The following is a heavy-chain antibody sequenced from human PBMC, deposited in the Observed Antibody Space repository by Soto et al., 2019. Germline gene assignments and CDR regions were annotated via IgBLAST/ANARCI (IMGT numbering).Heavy chain of an antibody. J-gene: IGHJ3*02. CDR1: GFTFSSYG. Sequence: QVQLVESGGGVVQPGRSLRLSCAASGFTFSSYGMHWVRQAPGKGLEWVAVIWYDGSNKYYADSVKGRFTISRDNSKNTLYLQMNSLRAEDTAAYYCARGRDGYNLVGAFDIWGQGTMVTVSS. CDR3: ARGRDGYNLVGAFDI. D-gene: IGHD5-12*01. V-gene: IGHV3-33*01. CDR2: IWYDGSNK.